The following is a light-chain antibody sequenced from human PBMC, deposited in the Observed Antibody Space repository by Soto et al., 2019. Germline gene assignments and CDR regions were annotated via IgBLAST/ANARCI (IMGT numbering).Light chain of an antibody. CDR3: QQYDSSPKT. V-gene: IGKV3-20*01. CDR2: GAS. Sequence: EIVLTPSPGPLSLSPGERATLSCRASQSVTSSYLAWYQQKPGQAPRLLIYGASSRATGIPDRFSGSGSGTDFTLTISRLEPEDFAVYYCQQYDSSPKTSGQGTKV. J-gene: IGKJ1*01. CDR1: QSVTSSY.